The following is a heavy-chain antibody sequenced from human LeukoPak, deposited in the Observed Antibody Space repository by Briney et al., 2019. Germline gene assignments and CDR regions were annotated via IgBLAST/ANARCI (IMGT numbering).Heavy chain of an antibody. Sequence: GGSLRLSCAASGFTVSSNYMSWDRQAAGKGLEWVSVIYSGGSTYYADSVKGRFSISRDNSKNTLHLQMNSLRVEDTAVYYCARDLRVGAINFDYWGQGTLVTVSS. J-gene: IGHJ4*02. CDR1: GFTVSSNY. CDR3: ARDLRVGAINFDY. CDR2: IYSGGST. D-gene: IGHD1-26*01. V-gene: IGHV3-66*01.